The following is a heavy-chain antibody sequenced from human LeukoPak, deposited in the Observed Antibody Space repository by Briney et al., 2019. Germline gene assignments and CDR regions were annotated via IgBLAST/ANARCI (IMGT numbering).Heavy chain of an antibody. D-gene: IGHD2-2*02. CDR3: ARSFVVVPAAITPGGDY. CDR1: GYTFTSYG. V-gene: IGHV1-18*01. Sequence: ASVKVSCKASGYTFTSYGISWVRQAPGQGLEWMGWISAYNGNTNYAQKLQGRVTMTTDTSTSTAYMELRSLRSDDTAGYYCARSFVVVPAAITPGGDYWGQGTLVTVSS. J-gene: IGHJ4*02. CDR2: ISAYNGNT.